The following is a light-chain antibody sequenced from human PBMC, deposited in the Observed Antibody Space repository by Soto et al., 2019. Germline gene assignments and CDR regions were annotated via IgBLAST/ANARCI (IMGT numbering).Light chain of an antibody. CDR1: QSLLYSSNNKNY. V-gene: IGKV4-1*01. CDR3: QLYYSTPIT. Sequence: DIVMTQSPDSLAVSLGERATINCKSSQSLLYSSNNKNYLAWYQQKPGQPPKLLIYWASTRESGVPDRFSGSGSGTDFTLTISSLQAEDVAVYYCQLYYSTPITFGQGTRLEIK. CDR2: WAS. J-gene: IGKJ5*01.